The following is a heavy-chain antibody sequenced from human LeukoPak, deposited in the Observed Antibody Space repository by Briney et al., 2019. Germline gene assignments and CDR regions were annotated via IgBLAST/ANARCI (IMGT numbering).Heavy chain of an antibody. V-gene: IGHV3-66*04. CDR1: GFTFNSDS. J-gene: IGHJ4*02. D-gene: IGHD4-17*01. Sequence: GGPLRLSCAASGFTFNSDSRNWGRQAAGNGLEWVSFIYSGGNTHYTDSVKGRFTISRDNSKNTLCLLMNSLRAADTAVYYCARRAGEYSDPYYYWGQGTLVTVSS. CDR2: IYSGGNT. CDR3: ARRAGEYSDPYYY.